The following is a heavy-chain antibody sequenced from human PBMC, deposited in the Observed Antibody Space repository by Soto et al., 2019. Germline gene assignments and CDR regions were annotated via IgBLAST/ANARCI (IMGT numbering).Heavy chain of an antibody. V-gene: IGHV3-30-3*01. CDR1: GFTFSSYA. D-gene: IGHD2-15*01. Sequence: QVQLVESGGGVVQPGRSLRLSCAASGFTFSSYAMYWVRQAPGKGLEWVAVISYDGNNKYYADSVKGRFTISRDNSKNPLYLQMNSLRAADTAVYYCARAGCDGGSCYTLVGLRYGMDVWGQGTTVTVSS. CDR2: ISYDGNNK. CDR3: ARAGCDGGSCYTLVGLRYGMDV. J-gene: IGHJ6*02.